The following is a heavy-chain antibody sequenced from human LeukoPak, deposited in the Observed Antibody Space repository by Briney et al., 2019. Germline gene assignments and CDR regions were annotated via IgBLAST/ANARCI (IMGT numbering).Heavy chain of an antibody. V-gene: IGHV3-23*01. J-gene: IGHJ4*02. CDR1: GFTVSNYA. CDR3: AIPTGIVVPGPDY. CDR2: ISGATTST. Sequence: GGSLRLSCVASGFTVSNYAMSWVRQAPGKGLEWVSIISGATTSTYYAASVKGRFTISRDSSKNTLYLQMNSLRAEDTAVYYCAIPTGIVVPGPDYWGQGTLVTVSS. D-gene: IGHD6-19*01.